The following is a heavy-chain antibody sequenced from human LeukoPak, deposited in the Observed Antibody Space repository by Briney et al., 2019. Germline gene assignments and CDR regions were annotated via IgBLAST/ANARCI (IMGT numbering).Heavy chain of an antibody. D-gene: IGHD6-19*01. J-gene: IGHJ5*01. CDR2: ISSSSSYM. V-gene: IGHV3-21*01. CDR3: ARALTPASGWLGS. CDR1: GFTFSSYT. Sequence: GGSLRLSCAASGFTFSSYTMTWVRQAPGKGLEWVSCISSSSSYMYYGDTLKGRFTISRDNAKNSLYLQMDDLRAEDTAMYYCARALTPASGWLGSWGQGTLVTVSS.